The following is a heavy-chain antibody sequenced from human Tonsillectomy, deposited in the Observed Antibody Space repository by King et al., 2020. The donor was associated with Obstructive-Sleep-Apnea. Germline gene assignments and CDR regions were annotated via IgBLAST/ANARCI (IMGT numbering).Heavy chain of an antibody. Sequence: VQLVESGGGLVQPGGSLRLSCSVSGITFSTYAMSWVRQAPGKGLEWGSAISGRVGSTYYADSVKGRFTISRDNSKNTLYLQMNSLRAEDTAVYYCAKEPGIAVAGTLDYWGQGTLVTVSS. V-gene: IGHV3-23*04. D-gene: IGHD6-19*01. CDR3: AKEPGIAVAGTLDY. J-gene: IGHJ4*02. CDR2: ISGRVGST. CDR1: GITFSTYA.